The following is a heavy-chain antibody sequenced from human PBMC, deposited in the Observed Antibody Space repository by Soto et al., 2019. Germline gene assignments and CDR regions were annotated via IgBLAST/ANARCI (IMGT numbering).Heavy chain of an antibody. Sequence: PGGSLRLSCAASGFTFSSYSMNWVRQAPGRGLEWVSSISSSRSCIYYADSVKGRFTISRDNAKNSLYLQMNSLRAEDTAVYYCARALPWQLTNWFEPWGQGTLVTVSS. J-gene: IGHJ5*02. CDR1: GFTFSSYS. V-gene: IGHV3-21*01. CDR2: ISSSRSCI. D-gene: IGHD2-15*01. CDR3: ARALPWQLTNWFEP.